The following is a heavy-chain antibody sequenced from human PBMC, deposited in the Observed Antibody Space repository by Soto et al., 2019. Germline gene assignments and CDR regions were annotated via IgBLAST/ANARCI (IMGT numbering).Heavy chain of an antibody. CDR2: SYYSGST. CDR3: ARVGHAQTFDY. CDR1: GGSISSGGYY. V-gene: IGHV4-31*03. Sequence: TLSLTCTLSGGSISSGGYYWSWIRQHPGKCLEWIGYSYYSGSTYYNPSLKSRVTISVDTSKNQFSLKLSSVTAADTAVYYCARVGHAQTFDYWGQGTLVTVAS. J-gene: IGHJ4*02.